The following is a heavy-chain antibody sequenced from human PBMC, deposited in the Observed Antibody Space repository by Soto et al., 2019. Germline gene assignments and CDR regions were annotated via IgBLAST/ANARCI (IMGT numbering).Heavy chain of an antibody. V-gene: IGHV3-23*01. CDR2: ISGSGGMT. D-gene: IGHD3-10*01. CDR1: EFAFGNYP. J-gene: IGHJ3*02. Sequence: GGPLRLSCVGSEFAFGNYPMAWVRQTPGKGLQWISTISGSGGMTDYEDSVRGRFTVSIDHSKDTVHLQMTRLRADETAVYYCAKDRTMARGIRAFDIWGQGTTVTVSS. CDR3: AKDRTMARGIRAFDI.